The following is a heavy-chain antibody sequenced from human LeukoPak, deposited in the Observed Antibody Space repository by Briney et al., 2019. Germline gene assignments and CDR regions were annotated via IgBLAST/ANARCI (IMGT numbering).Heavy chain of an antibody. CDR1: GGSISSSSYY. J-gene: IGHJ4*02. CDR2: IYYSGST. V-gene: IGHV4-39*07. Sequence: RASETLSLTCTVSGGSISSSSYYWGWIRQPPGKGLEWIGSIYYSGSTYYNPSLKSRVTISVDTSKNQFSLKLSSVTAADTAVYYCARLIVEIEWGQGTLVTVSS. CDR3: ARLIVEIE. D-gene: IGHD5-24*01.